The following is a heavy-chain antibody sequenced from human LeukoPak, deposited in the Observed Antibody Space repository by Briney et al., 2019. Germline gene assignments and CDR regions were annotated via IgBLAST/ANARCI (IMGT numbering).Heavy chain of an antibody. CDR1: GGSISSSSYY. D-gene: IGHD3-22*01. Sequence: SETLSLTCAVSGGSISSSSYYWGWVRQPPGKGLEWIGSIYYSGSTYYNPSLKSRVTISVDTSKNQFSLKLSSVTAADTAVYYCARVLSGSNFDYWGQGTLVTVSS. CDR2: IYYSGST. J-gene: IGHJ4*02. CDR3: ARVLSGSNFDY. V-gene: IGHV4-39*07.